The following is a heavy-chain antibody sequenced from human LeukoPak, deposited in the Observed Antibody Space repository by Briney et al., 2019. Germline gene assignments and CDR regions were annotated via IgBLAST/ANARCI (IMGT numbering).Heavy chain of an antibody. V-gene: IGHV5-51*01. CDR3: ARRSAVAGRFNDFDY. D-gene: IGHD6-19*01. Sequence: ESLKISCKGSGYSFTSYWIGWVRQMPGKGLEWMGVIFPVDSDTRYSPSFHGQVTISADKSISTAYLQWSSLKASDTAMYYCARRSAVAGRFNDFDYWGQGTLVTVSS. CDR2: IFPVDSDT. J-gene: IGHJ4*02. CDR1: GYSFTSYW.